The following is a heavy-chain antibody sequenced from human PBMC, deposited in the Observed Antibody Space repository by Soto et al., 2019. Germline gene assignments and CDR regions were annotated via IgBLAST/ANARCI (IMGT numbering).Heavy chain of an antibody. CDR2: TRNKANSNST. D-gene: IGHD2-8*01. J-gene: IGHJ4*02. CDR3: ASVALSGVRRKYSES. V-gene: IGHV3-72*01. Sequence: EVQLVESGGGLVQPGGSLRLSCAASGFTFSDHYMDWVRQAPGKGLEWVGRTRNKANSNSTEYAATVKCRFTISRADSKKSLKTQMNSKKTEYTAVYYCASVALSGVRRKYSESWGQGTLATV. CDR1: GFTFSDHY.